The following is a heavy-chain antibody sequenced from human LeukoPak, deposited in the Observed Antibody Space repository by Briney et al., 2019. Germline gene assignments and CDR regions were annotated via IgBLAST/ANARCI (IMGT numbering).Heavy chain of an antibody. CDR3: ARAEVAFDI. V-gene: IGHV4-34*01. J-gene: IGHJ3*02. CDR2: INHSGST. CDR1: GGSFSGYY. Sequence: SETLSLACAVYGGSFSGYYWSWIRQPPGKGLEWIGEINHSGSTNYNPSLKSRVTISVDTSKNQFSLKLSSVSAADTAVYYCARAEVAFDIWGQGTIVTVSS.